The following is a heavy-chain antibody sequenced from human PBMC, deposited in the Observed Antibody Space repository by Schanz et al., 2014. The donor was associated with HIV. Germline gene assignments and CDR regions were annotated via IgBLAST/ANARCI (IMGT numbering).Heavy chain of an antibody. J-gene: IGHJ4*02. CDR2: INPNSGDT. D-gene: IGHD2-8*01. CDR1: GYTFSHYG. CDR3: ARGARDCTNGVCGGYSFDY. V-gene: IGHV1-2*02. Sequence: QVQLVQSGAEVKKPGASVKVSCKASGYTFSHYGITWVRQAPGQGLEWMGWINPNSGDTDYAQKFQGRVTMTRDTSISTAYMELSRLRSDDTAVYYCARGARDCTNGVCGGYSFDYWGQGTLVTVSS.